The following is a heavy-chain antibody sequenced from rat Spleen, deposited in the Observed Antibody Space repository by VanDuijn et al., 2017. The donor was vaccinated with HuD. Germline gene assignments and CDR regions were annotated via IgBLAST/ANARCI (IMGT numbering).Heavy chain of an antibody. V-gene: IGHV5-29*01. CDR1: GFTFSDYY. Sequence: EVQLVESDGGLVQPGRSLKLSCAASGFTFSDYYMAWVRQAPTKGLKWVATINYDGSRTDYRDSVKGRFTISRDNAKSTLYLQMDSLRSEDTATYYCARSVFDYWGQGVMVTVSS. CDR2: INYDGSRT. CDR3: ARSVFDY. J-gene: IGHJ2*01.